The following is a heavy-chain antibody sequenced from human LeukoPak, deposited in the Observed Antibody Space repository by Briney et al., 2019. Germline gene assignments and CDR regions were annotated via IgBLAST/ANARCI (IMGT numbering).Heavy chain of an antibody. V-gene: IGHV3-23*01. CDR1: GFTFSSDA. CDR3: AKDGTYDYVWGSYRREGAFDY. CDR2: ICRSGGST. D-gene: IGHD3-16*02. Sequence: GGSLRLSCAASGFTFSSDAMRWVRQAPGKGLEWVSSICRSGGSTYYADSVKGRFTISGDNSQNTLYLQMNSLRAEDTAVYYCAKDGTYDYVWGSYRREGAFDYWGQGTLVTVSS. J-gene: IGHJ4*02.